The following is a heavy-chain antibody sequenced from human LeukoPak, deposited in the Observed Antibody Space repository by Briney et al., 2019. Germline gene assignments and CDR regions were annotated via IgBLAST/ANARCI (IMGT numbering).Heavy chain of an antibody. J-gene: IGHJ5*02. CDR3: ARSTYEYNWFDP. D-gene: IGHD3-3*01. Sequence: SETLSLTCTVSGGSISSSSYYWGWIRQPPGKGLVWIGSIYYSGSTYYNPSLKSRVTISVDTSKNQFSLKLSSVTAADTAVYYCARSTYEYNWFDPWGQGTLVTVSS. CDR2: IYYSGST. V-gene: IGHV4-39*07. CDR1: GGSISSSSYY.